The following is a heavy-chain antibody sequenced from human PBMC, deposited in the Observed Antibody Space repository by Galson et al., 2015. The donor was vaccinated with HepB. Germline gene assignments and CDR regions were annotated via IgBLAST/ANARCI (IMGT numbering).Heavy chain of an antibody. V-gene: IGHV3-73*01. CDR1: GFTFSGSA. J-gene: IGHJ4*02. CDR3: TRLGDVSGYSSS. D-gene: IGHD6-13*01. CDR2: IRSKASNYAT. Sequence: SLRLSCAASGFTFSGSAIHWVRQASGKGLEWVGRIRSKASNYATAYAASLKGRLTISRDDSKNTAYLHMNGLKTDDTAVYYCTRLGDVSGYSSSWGQGTLVTVSS.